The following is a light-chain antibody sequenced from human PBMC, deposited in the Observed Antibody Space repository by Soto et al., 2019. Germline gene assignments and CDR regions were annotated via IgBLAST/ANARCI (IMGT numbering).Light chain of an antibody. Sequence: DIVMTQSPLSLPVTPGEPASTSCRSSQSLLHSNGYNCLDWYLQKPGQSPQLLIYLGSNRASGVTDRFSGSGSGTDFTLKISRVEAEDVGVYYCMQALQTPVTFGGGTKVEIK. CDR3: MQALQTPVT. CDR2: LGS. J-gene: IGKJ4*01. V-gene: IGKV2-28*01. CDR1: QSLLHSNGYNC.